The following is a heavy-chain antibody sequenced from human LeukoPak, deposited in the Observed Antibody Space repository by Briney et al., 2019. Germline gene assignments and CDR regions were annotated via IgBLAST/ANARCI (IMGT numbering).Heavy chain of an antibody. Sequence: SETLSLTCTVSGGSISSYYWSWIRQPPGKGLEWIGYIYYSGSTNYNPSLKSRVTISVDTSKNQFSLKLSSVTAADTAVYYCARRYPVGATSWFDPWGQGTLVTVPS. CDR3: ARRYPVGATSWFDP. CDR2: IYYSGST. J-gene: IGHJ5*02. CDR1: GGSISSYY. D-gene: IGHD1-26*01. V-gene: IGHV4-59*08.